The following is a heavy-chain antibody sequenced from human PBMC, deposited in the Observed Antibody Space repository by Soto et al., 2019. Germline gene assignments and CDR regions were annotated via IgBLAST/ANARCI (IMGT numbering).Heavy chain of an antibody. Sequence: AGGSLRLSCEVSGFIFSHYGMHWVRQVPGKGLEWVAVIPDDGSYQYYGDSVKGRFTISRDNSKNTLYLQMNSLRVEDTAVYYCARDDVEAGNGLDIWGQGTMVTVSS. J-gene: IGHJ3*02. V-gene: IGHV3-33*01. CDR1: GFIFSHYG. CDR2: IPDDGSYQ. D-gene: IGHD2-8*01. CDR3: ARDDVEAGNGLDI.